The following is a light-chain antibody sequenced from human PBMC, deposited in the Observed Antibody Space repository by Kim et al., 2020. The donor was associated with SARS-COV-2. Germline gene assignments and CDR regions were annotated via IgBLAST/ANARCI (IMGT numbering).Light chain of an antibody. J-gene: IGKJ4*01. CDR3: QQASTFPLT. CDR2: AAS. Sequence: ASVGDRVTITCRASQGISSSLVWYQQKPGKAPKLLIYAASSLQSGVPSRFSGSGSGTDFTLNISGLQPEDFATYYCQQASTFPLTFGGGTKVDIK. CDR1: QGISSS. V-gene: IGKV1D-12*01.